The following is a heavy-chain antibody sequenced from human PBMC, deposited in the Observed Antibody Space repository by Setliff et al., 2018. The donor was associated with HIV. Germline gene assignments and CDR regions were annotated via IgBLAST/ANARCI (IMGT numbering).Heavy chain of an antibody. J-gene: IGHJ5*02. V-gene: IGHV3-15*01. CDR1: GFTFSHAW. D-gene: IGHD1-26*01. Sequence: PGGSLRLSCAASGFTFSHAWMSWVRQAPGKGLEWVGRIKSETDGGTTDYAAPVKGRFTISRDDSKNTLYLQMNSLKTEDTAVYYCTTGEGGTYRYNYFDPWGQGTLVTVSS. CDR2: IKSETDGGTT. CDR3: TTGEGGTYRYNYFDP.